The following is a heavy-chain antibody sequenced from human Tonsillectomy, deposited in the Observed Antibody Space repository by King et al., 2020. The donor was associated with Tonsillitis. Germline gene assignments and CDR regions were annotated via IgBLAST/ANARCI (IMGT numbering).Heavy chain of an antibody. Sequence: VQLVESGGGLVQPGGSLRLSCAASGFIFSNYWMSWVRQAPGKGLEWVANINQDGSEKYHVDSVKGRFTISRDNAEKSLHLQINSLRAEDTAVYYCARGDRGAAGHLYDYYGMDVWGQGTTVTVSS. J-gene: IGHJ6*02. CDR3: ARGDRGAAGHLYDYYGMDV. CDR1: GFIFSNYW. V-gene: IGHV3-7*03. D-gene: IGHD6-13*01. CDR2: INQDGSEK.